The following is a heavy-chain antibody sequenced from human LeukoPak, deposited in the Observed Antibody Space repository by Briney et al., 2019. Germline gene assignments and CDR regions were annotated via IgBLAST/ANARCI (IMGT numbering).Heavy chain of an antibody. CDR3: ARYCSSSRCPYYYHMDV. V-gene: IGHV3-7*01. J-gene: IGHJ6*03. CDR2: IKQDGSEK. Sequence: PGGSLRLSCAASGFTFSSYWMTWVRQAPGKGLEWVANIKQDGSEKYYVDSVKGRFTISRDNAKNSLYLQMNSLRAEDTAVYYCARYCSSSRCPYYYHMDVWGKGTTVTVSS. CDR1: GFTFSSYW. D-gene: IGHD2-2*01.